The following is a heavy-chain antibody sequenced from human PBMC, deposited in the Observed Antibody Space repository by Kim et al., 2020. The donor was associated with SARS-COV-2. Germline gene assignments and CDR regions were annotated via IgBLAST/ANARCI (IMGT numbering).Heavy chain of an antibody. V-gene: IGHV3-21*01. CDR2: ISSSSSYI. D-gene: IGHD3-9*01. CDR3: ASPGLLRYFDWLLVY. CDR1: GFTFSSYS. Sequence: GGSLRLSCAASGFTFSSYSMNWVRQAPGKGLEWVSSISSSSSYIYYADSVKGRFTISRDNAKNSLYLQMNSLRAEDTAVYYCASPGLLRYFDWLLVYWGQGTLVTVSS. J-gene: IGHJ4*02.